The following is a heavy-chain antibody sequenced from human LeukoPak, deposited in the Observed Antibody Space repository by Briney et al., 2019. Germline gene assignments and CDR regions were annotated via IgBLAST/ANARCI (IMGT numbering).Heavy chain of an antibody. CDR3: ARKRAGDYYYYGMDV. CDR1: GFTFSSYS. D-gene: IGHD6-13*01. Sequence: GGSLRLSCSASGFTFSSYSMNWVRQAPGKGLERVSSISSSSSYNYYADSVKGRFTISRDNAKNSLYLQMNSLRAEDTAVYYCARKRAGDYYYYGMDVWGQGTTVTVSS. CDR2: ISSSSSYN. V-gene: IGHV3-21*01. J-gene: IGHJ6*02.